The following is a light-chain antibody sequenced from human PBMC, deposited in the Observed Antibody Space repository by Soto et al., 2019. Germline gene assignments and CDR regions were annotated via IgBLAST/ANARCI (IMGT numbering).Light chain of an antibody. Sequence: LSASVGDRVTITCRASQSISSWLAWYQQKPGTAPKLLIYKASTLESGVPSRFSGSGSGTEFTLTISSLQPDDFATYYCQQYVTAFRSFGQGTKVDIK. J-gene: IGKJ1*01. CDR2: KAS. CDR3: QQYVTAFRS. V-gene: IGKV1-5*03. CDR1: QSISSW.